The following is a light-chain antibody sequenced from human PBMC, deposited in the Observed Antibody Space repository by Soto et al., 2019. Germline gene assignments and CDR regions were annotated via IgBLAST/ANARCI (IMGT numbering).Light chain of an antibody. CDR2: GAS. CDR1: QSVTNN. Sequence: TVVTQSPATVSGAPGERVTLSCRASQSVTNNLAWYQQKHGQAPRLLIDGASSRATGVPARFTGSGSGTEFTLPVSSLQSEDFGIYYCPQYYDWPTWTFGQGTKV. J-gene: IGKJ1*01. V-gene: IGKV3-15*01. CDR3: PQYYDWPTWT.